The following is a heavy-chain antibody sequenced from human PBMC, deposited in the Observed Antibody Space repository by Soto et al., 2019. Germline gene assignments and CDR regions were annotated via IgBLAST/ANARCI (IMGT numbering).Heavy chain of an antibody. J-gene: IGHJ6*02. CDR3: AKERYYDYVWETYDHYGMDV. CDR2: ISGGGDYT. D-gene: IGHD3-16*01. CDR1: GFSFSSYA. Sequence: EVQLLESGGGLVQPGGSLRLSCAASGFSFSSYAMSWVRQTPGKGLEWVSTISGGGDYTYYADSVKGRFNISRDNSKNALYLQMITLRADDTAVYYCAKERYYDYVWETYDHYGMDVWGQGTAVTVSS. V-gene: IGHV3-23*01.